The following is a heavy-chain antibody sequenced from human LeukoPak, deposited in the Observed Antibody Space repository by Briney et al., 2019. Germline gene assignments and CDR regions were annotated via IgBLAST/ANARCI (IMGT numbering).Heavy chain of an antibody. CDR2: IIPIFDTA. CDR1: VGTFISYA. Sequence: SVKVSCKASVGTFISYAISWVRQAPGQGLDWMGGIIPIFDTANYAQRFQGRITITTDESTSTAYMELSSLRSEDTAVYYCAGGVYGDLGNWGQGTLVTVSS. D-gene: IGHD4-17*01. V-gene: IGHV1-69*05. J-gene: IGHJ4*02. CDR3: AGGVYGDLGN.